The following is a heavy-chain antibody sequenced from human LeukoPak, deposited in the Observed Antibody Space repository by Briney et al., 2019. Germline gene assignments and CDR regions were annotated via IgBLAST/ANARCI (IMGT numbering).Heavy chain of an antibody. D-gene: IGHD2-15*01. CDR3: ARVKGSYAVDM. CDR1: GFTFSDYY. V-gene: IGHV3-11*01. J-gene: IGHJ3*02. Sequence: GGSLRLSCAASGFTFSDYYMSWMRQAPGKGLQWVEYISSSGNSIYYADSVKGRFTMSRDNAKNSLYLQMNSLRAEDTAVYYCARVKGSYAVDMWGQGIMVTVSS. CDR2: ISSSGNSI.